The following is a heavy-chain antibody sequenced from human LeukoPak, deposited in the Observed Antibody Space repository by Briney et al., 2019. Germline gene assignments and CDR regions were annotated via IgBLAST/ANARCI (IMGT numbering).Heavy chain of an antibody. J-gene: IGHJ4*02. D-gene: IGHD3-22*01. CDR2: ISGSGGST. CDR3: AKDLFPYYYDSSGYYNPPFDY. Sequence: GGSLRLSCAASGFTVSNTYMSWVRQAPGKGLEWVSAISGSGGSTYYADSVKGRFTISRDNSKNTLHLQMNSLRAEDTAVYYCAKDLFPYYYDSSGYYNPPFDYWGQGTLVTVSS. V-gene: IGHV3-23*01. CDR1: GFTVSNTY.